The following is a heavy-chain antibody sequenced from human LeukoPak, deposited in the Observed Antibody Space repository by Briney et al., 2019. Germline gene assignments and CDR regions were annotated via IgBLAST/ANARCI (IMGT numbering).Heavy chain of an antibody. J-gene: IGHJ4*02. D-gene: IGHD6-19*01. V-gene: IGHV4-59*01. CDR2: ICYSEST. Sequence: AETLSLTCTVSGGSISSYNWSWIRQPPGKGLEWIGYICYSESTNYNPSLKSQVTISVDTSKDQFSLKLSSVTAADTAVYYCARVRIAVADYYFDYWGQGTLVTVAS. CDR1: GGSISSYN. CDR3: ARVRIAVADYYFDY.